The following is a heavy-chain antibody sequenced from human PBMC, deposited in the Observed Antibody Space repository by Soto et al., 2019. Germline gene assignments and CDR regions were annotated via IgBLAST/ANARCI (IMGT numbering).Heavy chain of an antibody. V-gene: IGHV1-69*06. Sequence: QVELVQSGAEVKKPGSSVKVSCQASEDTFRNYAISWVRQAPGQGLEWMGGIIPIFGTANYAQKFQGSVTITADTSANTVYLELSSLRSEDTAVYYCACTKYDSSAYYYWYLGLWGRGTLVTVSS. J-gene: IGHJ2*01. CDR2: IIPIFGTA. CDR3: ACTKYDSSAYYYWYLGL. CDR1: EDTFRNYA. D-gene: IGHD3-22*01.